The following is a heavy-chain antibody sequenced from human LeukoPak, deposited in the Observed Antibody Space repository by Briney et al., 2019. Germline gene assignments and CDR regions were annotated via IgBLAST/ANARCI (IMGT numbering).Heavy chain of an antibody. V-gene: IGHV1-2*02. D-gene: IGHD6-13*01. CDR3: ARGLYYEQQLVTDSGWFDP. Sequence: ASVKVSCKASGYTFTGYYMHWVRQAPGQGLEWMGWINPNSGGTNYAQKFQGRVTMTRDTSISTAYMELSRLRSDDTAVYYCARGLYYEQQLVTDSGWFDPWGQGTLVTVSS. CDR2: INPNSGGT. J-gene: IGHJ5*02. CDR1: GYTFTGYY.